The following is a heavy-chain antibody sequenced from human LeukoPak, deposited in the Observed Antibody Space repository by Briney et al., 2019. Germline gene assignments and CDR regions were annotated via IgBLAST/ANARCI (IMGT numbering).Heavy chain of an antibody. CDR2: INTNTGNP. CDR1: GYTFTSYD. CDR3: AKSFVGVTATQFALFDY. D-gene: IGHD2-21*02. Sequence: ASVKVSCKASGYTFTSYDINWVRQATGQGLEWMGWINTNTGNPTYAQGFTGRFVFSLDTSVSTAYLQISSLKAEDTAVYYCAKSFVGVTATQFALFDYWGQGPLVTVSS. J-gene: IGHJ4*02. V-gene: IGHV7-4-1*02.